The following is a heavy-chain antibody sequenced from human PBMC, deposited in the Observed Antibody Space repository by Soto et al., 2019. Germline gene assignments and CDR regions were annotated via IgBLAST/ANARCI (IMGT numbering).Heavy chain of an antibody. CDR3: ATLFHDSSGYYNS. J-gene: IGHJ5*02. CDR2: INHSGST. V-gene: IGHV4-34*01. Sequence: SETLSLTCAVYGGSFSGYYWSWIRQPPGKGLEWIGEINHSGSTNYNPSLKSRVTISVDTSKNQFSLKLSSVTAADTAVYYCATLFHDSSGYYNSWGQGTLVTVS. CDR1: GGSFSGYY. D-gene: IGHD3-22*01.